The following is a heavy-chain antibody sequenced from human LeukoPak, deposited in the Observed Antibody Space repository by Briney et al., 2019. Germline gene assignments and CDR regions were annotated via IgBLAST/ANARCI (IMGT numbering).Heavy chain of an antibody. CDR1: GFTFSNYA. V-gene: IGHV3-48*04. Sequence: PGGSLRLSCAASGFTFSNYAMSWVRQAPGKGLEWVSYISSGSRTINYADSVKGRFTISRDNARNSLYLQMSSLRVEDTAVYYCARDLLVRFDPWGQGTLVTVSS. CDR3: ARDLLVRFDP. J-gene: IGHJ5*02. CDR2: ISSGSRTI.